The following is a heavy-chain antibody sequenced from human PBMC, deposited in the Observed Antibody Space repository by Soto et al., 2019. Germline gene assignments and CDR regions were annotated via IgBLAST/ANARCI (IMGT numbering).Heavy chain of an antibody. CDR2: IYYSGST. J-gene: IGHJ5*02. CDR3: ARVPRYYDSSGYDWFDP. CDR1: GGSISSYY. V-gene: IGHV4-59*01. D-gene: IGHD3-22*01. Sequence: SETLSLTCTVSGGSISSYYWSWIRQPPGKGLEWIGYIYYSGSTNYNPSLKSRVTISVDTSKNQFSLKLSSVTAADTAVYYCARVPRYYDSSGYDWFDPWGQGTMVTVSS.